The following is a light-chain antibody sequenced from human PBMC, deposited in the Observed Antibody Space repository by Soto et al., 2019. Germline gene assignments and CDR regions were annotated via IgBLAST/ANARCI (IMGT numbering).Light chain of an antibody. V-gene: IGKV3-20*01. Sequence: EIVLTQSPGTLSLSPGERATLSCRASERLSSAYLACYQQRPGQPPRLPIYGASNSATGIPDRFSGSGSGTDFTLIINRLEHEDVAIYYCQQYGGSPRITFGQGTRLEIK. CDR1: ERLSSAY. CDR3: QQYGGSPRIT. CDR2: GAS. J-gene: IGKJ5*01.